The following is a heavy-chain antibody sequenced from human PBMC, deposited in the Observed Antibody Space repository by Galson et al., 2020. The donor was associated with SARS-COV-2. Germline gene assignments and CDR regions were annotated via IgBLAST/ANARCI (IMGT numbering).Heavy chain of an antibody. CDR3: ARDRRYYGSGSYSRISYYGMYI. D-gene: IGHD3-10*01. Sequence: ASVKVSCKASGYTFTTYDINWVRQATGQGLEWMGWMNPNNGDTGYAEKFRDRVTMTRNTPITTAYMEVSSLRSEDTAVYYCARDRRYYGSGSYSRISYYGMYIWGQGTTVTVSS. V-gene: IGHV1-8*01. CDR2: MNPNNGDT. J-gene: IGHJ6*02. CDR1: GYTFTTYD.